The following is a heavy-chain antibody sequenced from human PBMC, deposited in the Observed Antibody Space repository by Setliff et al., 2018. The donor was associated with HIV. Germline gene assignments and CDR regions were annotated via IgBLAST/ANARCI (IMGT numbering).Heavy chain of an antibody. D-gene: IGHD1-26*01. Sequence: SETLSLTCAVFGGSFTDYYWIWIRQPPGKGLEWIGEINHNGSTHYNPSLKSRFIISVDTSKNQFSLKVNSMTAADTAVYYCARGARLLAAYSDRWDYFYMAVWGKGTTVTV. V-gene: IGHV4-34*01. J-gene: IGHJ6*03. CDR3: ARGARLLAAYSDRWDYFYMAV. CDR2: INHNGST. CDR1: GGSFTDYY.